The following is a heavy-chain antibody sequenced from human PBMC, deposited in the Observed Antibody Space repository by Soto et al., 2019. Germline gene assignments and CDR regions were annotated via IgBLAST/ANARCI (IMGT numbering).Heavy chain of an antibody. CDR2: IYYSGST. D-gene: IGHD6-19*01. CDR3: ARPSHVSQWLVLRGY. CDR1: GGSISSYY. Sequence: SETLSLTCTVSGGSISSYYWSWIRQPPGKGLEWIGYIYYSGSTNYNPSLKSRVTISVDTSKNQFSLKLSSVTAADTAVYYCARPSHVSQWLVLRGYWGQGTLVTVSS. J-gene: IGHJ4*02. V-gene: IGHV4-59*01.